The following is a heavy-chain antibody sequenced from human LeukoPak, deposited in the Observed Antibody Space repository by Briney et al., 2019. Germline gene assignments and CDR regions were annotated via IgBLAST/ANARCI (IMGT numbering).Heavy chain of an antibody. J-gene: IGHJ5*02. CDR2: IYYSGST. CDR3: ARHPPYSSSLWRFDP. Sequence: SQTLSLTCTVSGGSISSGGYYWSWIRQPPGKGLEWIGSIYYSGSTYYNPSLKSRVTISVDTSKNQFSLKLSSVTAADTAVYYCARHPPYSSSLWRFDPWGQGTLVIVSS. CDR1: GGSISSGGYY. D-gene: IGHD6-6*01. V-gene: IGHV4-39*01.